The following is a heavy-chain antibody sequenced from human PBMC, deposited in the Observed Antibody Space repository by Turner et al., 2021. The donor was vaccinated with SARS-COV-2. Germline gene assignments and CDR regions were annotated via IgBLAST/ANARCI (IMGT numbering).Heavy chain of an antibody. CDR1: GFTFSSYW. V-gene: IGHV3-7*01. CDR3: ARDSGAGNFDA. J-gene: IGHJ4*02. D-gene: IGHD3-10*01. CDR2: IKEDGSEK. Sequence: EVQLVESGGGVVQPGGSLRRSCAASGFTFSSYWMSWVRQAPGKGLEWVANIKEDGSEKWYVDSVKGRFIISRDNAKKSLYLQMNSLRAEDTAVFYCARDSGAGNFDAWGQGTLVTVSS.